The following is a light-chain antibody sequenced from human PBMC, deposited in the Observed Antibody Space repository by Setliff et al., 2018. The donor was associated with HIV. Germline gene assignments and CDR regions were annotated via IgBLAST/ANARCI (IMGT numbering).Light chain of an antibody. CDR1: SSDVGGYNY. V-gene: IGLV2-14*01. CDR3: CSYTSSSTRL. Sequence: QSALTQPRSVSGSPGQSVTISCTGTSSDVGGYNYVSWYQQHPGKAPKLMIYDVSTRPSGVSNRFSGSKSGNTASLTISGLQAEDEADYYCCSYTSSSTRLFGGGTKGTVL. CDR2: DVS. J-gene: IGLJ2*01.